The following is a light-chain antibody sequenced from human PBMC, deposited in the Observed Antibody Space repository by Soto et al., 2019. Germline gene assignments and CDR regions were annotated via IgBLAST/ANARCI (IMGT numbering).Light chain of an antibody. CDR2: KVS. CDR1: QSLVYSDGNTY. V-gene: IGKV2-30*01. CDR3: MQGTHRPNA. Sequence: DVVMTQSPLSLPVTLGQPASISCRSSQSLVYSDGNTYLNWFQQRPGQSPRRLIYKVSNRDSGVPDRFSRSGSGTAFTLKSSRVGAADVGVYYCMQGTHRPNAFGGGTKVEIK. J-gene: IGKJ4*01.